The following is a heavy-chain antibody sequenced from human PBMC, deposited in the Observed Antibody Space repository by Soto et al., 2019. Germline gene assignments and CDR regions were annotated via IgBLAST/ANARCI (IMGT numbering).Heavy chain of an antibody. V-gene: IGHV5-51*01. CDR3: ARRFTMYGDFDY. CDR1: GYSFTSYW. D-gene: IGHD3-10*02. CDR2: VYPGDSDT. J-gene: IGHJ4*02. Sequence: LGESLKISCKGFGYSFTSYWIAWVRQMPGKGPEWMGVVYPGDSDTRYSPSFEGQVTISVDKSISTAYLQWSSLRASDTAMYYCARRFTMYGDFDYWGQGTLVTVSS.